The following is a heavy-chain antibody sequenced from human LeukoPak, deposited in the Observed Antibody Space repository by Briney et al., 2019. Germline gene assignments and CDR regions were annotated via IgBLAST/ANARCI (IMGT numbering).Heavy chain of an antibody. CDR3: ARGQQMATTYYFDD. V-gene: IGHV4-34*01. CDR1: GGSFSGYY. CDR2: INHSGST. D-gene: IGHD5-24*01. Sequence: SETLSLTCAVYGGSFSGYYWSWIRQPPGKGLEWIGEINHSGSTNYNPSLKSRVTISVDTSKNQFSLKLSSVTAADTAVYYCARGQQMATTYYFDDWGQGTLVTVSS. J-gene: IGHJ4*02.